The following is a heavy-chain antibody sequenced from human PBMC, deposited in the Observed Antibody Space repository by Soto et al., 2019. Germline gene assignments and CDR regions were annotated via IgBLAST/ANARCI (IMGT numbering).Heavy chain of an antibody. V-gene: IGHV3-23*01. CDR1: GFTFSSYA. CDR3: ARGDYYDSSGYSSYYYYYGMDV. J-gene: IGHJ6*02. CDR2: ISGSGGST. D-gene: IGHD3-22*01. Sequence: GGSLRLSCAASGFTFSSYAMSWVRQAPGKGLEWVSAISGSGGSTYYADSVKGRFTISRDNSKNTLYLQMNSLRAEDTAVYYCARGDYYDSSGYSSYYYYYGMDVWGQGTTVTVSS.